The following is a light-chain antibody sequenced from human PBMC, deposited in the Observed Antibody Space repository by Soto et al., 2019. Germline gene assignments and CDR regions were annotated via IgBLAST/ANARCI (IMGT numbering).Light chain of an antibody. CDR2: GAS. Sequence: VMTQSPGTLSVSPGERASLSCRASQSVSGNLAWYQQTPGQAPRLLIHGASTRATGIPARFSGSGSGTEFTLTISSLQSEDFAFYYCQQYNDWPRTFGQGTKVVIK. CDR1: QSVSGN. V-gene: IGKV3-15*01. J-gene: IGKJ1*01. CDR3: QQYNDWPRT.